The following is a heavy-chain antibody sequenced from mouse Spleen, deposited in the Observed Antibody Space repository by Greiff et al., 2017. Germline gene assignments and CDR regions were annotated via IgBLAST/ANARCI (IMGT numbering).Heavy chain of an antibody. CDR3: ASLFRWLLPSYWYFDV. J-gene: IGHJ1*01. CDR1: GYNFTSYW. CDR2: IYPGSGST. V-gene: IGHV1-55*01. D-gene: IGHD2-3*01. Sequence: QVQLQQPGAELVKPGASVKMSCKASGYNFTSYWITWVKQRPGQGLEWIGDIYPGSGSTNYNEKFKSKATLTVDTSSSTAYMQLSSLTSDDSAVYYCASLFRWLLPSYWYFDVWGAGTTVTVSS.